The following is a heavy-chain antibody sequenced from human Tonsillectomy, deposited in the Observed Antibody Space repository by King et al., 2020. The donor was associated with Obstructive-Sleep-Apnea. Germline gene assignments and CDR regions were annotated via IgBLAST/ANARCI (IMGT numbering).Heavy chain of an antibody. CDR2: MYYSGNT. Sequence: QLQESGPGLVKPSETLSLTCSVSGGSINNYYWSWIRQPPGKGLEWIWYMYYSGNTNFNPSLKSRVTISADTSKIQFSLRLRSVTAADTAVYYCARHRGVEDYGGYGDYFDYWGQGTLVTVSS. CDR1: GGSINNYY. CDR3: ARHRGVEDYGGYGDYFDY. D-gene: IGHD5-12*01. J-gene: IGHJ4*02. V-gene: IGHV4-59*08.